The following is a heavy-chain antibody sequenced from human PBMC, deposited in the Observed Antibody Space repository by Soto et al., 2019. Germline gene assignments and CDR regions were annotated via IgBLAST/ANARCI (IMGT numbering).Heavy chain of an antibody. CDR3: ARVVGYCSGGSCYSDPYYYYGMDV. D-gene: IGHD2-15*01. CDR2: ISYDGSNK. CDR1: GFTFSSYA. J-gene: IGHJ6*02. V-gene: IGHV3-30-3*01. Sequence: QVQLVESGGGVVQPGRSLRLSCAASGFTFSSYAMHWVRQAPGKGLEWVAVISYDGSNKYYADSVKGRFTISRDNSKSTLYLQMNSLRAEDTAVYYCARVVGYCSGGSCYSDPYYYYGMDVWGQGTTVTVSS.